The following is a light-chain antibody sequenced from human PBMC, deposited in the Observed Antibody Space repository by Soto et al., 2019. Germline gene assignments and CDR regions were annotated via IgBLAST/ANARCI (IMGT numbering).Light chain of an antibody. CDR3: QQVKSYPRT. V-gene: IGKV1-9*01. J-gene: IGKJ4*01. Sequence: DIPLTQSPSFLSASWGDRVTITFRASQGIARSLAWYQQKPGKPPKLLIYAESTLQSGVPSRFSGSGSGTRGTLTISSLQPEDFATYYCQQVKSYPRTFGGGTRVEIK. CDR2: AES. CDR1: QGIARS.